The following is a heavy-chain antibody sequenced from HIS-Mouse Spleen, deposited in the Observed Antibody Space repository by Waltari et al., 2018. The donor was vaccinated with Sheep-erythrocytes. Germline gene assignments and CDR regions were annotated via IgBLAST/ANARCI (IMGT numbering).Heavy chain of an antibody. V-gene: IGHV1-2*02. CDR1: GYTFTGYY. CDR3: ASGVIPYGSGSYFLDY. J-gene: IGHJ4*02. CDR2: INPNSVGT. Sequence: QVQLVQSGAEVKKPGASVKVSCKASGYTFTGYYMHWVRQAPGQGLEWMGWINPNSVGTNHAQKFQGRVTMTRDTSISTAYMELSRLRSDDTAVYYCASGVIPYGSGSYFLDYWGQGTLVTVSS. D-gene: IGHD3-10*01.